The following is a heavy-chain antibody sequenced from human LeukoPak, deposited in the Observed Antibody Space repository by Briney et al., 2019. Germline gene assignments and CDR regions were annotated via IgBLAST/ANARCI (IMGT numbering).Heavy chain of an antibody. CDR1: GFTFSSYS. CDR3: AKQTYYYDSSGYFVPPGDY. Sequence: GGSLRLSCAASGFTFSSYSMNWVRQAPGKGLEWVSAISGSGGSTYYADSVKGRFTISRDNSKNTLYLQMNSLRAEDTAVYYCAKQTYYYDSSGYFVPPGDYWGQGTLVTVSS. J-gene: IGHJ4*02. CDR2: ISGSGGST. V-gene: IGHV3-23*01. D-gene: IGHD3-22*01.